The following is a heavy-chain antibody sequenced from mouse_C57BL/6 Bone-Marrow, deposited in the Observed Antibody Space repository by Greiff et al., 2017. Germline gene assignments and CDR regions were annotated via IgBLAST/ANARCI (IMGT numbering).Heavy chain of an antibody. J-gene: IGHJ2*01. Sequence: VQLQQSGAELVKPGASVKLSCTASGFNIKDYYMPWVKQRTEQGLEWIGRIDPEDGETKSAPKFQGKATITADTSYNTASLQLSSLTSEDTAVYYCARSPYGSILFDYWGQGTTLTVSS. CDR3: ARSPYGSILFDY. V-gene: IGHV14-2*01. CDR1: GFNIKDYY. D-gene: IGHD1-1*01. CDR2: IDPEDGET.